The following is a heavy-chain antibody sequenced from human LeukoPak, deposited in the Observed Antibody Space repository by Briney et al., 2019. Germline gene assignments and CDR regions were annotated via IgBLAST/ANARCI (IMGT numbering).Heavy chain of an antibody. D-gene: IGHD3-10*01. CDR1: GFTFDDYG. Sequence: GGSLRLSCEASGFTFDDYGMSWVRQVPGKGLEWVSGINRNGDNTDYADSVKGRFTLSRDINNLRVVDTATYYCARASWISTADAVCWGQGTQVTVSS. CDR3: DAVC. V-gene: IGHV3-20*01. J-gene: IGHJ4*02. CDR2: INRNGDNT.